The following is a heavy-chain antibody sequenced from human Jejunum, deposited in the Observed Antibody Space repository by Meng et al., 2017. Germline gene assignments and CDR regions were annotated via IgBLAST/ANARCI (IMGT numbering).Heavy chain of an antibody. CDR3: AREYAGSYTTEN. Sequence: SETLSLTCAVSGYSITSGYYWGWTRQPPGKGLEWIGSFYHGGVTYYNPSLKSRVTISVDLSKNQFSLKLSSVTAADTAVYYCAREYAGSYTTENWGQGTLVTVSS. CDR1: GYSITSGYY. D-gene: IGHD3-10*01. CDR2: FYHGGVT. J-gene: IGHJ4*02. V-gene: IGHV4-38-2*02.